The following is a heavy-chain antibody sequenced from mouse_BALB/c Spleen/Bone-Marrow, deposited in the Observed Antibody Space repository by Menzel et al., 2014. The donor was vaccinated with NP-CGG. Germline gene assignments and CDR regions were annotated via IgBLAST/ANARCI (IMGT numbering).Heavy chain of an antibody. CDR3: ARGVDDYSWFAY. J-gene: IGHJ3*01. V-gene: IGHV5-6-3*01. CDR2: INRNGGTN. Sequence: EVQGVESGGGLVQPGGSLKLSCTASGFTFSSYGLSRVRQTPDKRLELVATINRNGGTNSYPDSVKGRFTISRDNAKNTLYLQMSSLKSEDTALYYCARGVDDYSWFAYWGQGTLVTVSA. D-gene: IGHD2-3*01. CDR1: GFTFSSYG.